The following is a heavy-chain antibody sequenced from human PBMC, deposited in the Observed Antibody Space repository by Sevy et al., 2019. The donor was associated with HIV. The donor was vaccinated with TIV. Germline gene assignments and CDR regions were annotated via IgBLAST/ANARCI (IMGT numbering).Heavy chain of an antibody. Sequence: GGSLRLSCTASGFTFGDYAMNWVRQAPGKGLEWVAFLKSKAYGGTLDYAASVKDRFTISRDDSNNIAHLQMNDLKTEDTAIYYCSGWKGSQTIFDYWGQGALVTVSS. CDR1: GFTFGDYA. V-gene: IGHV3-49*04. J-gene: IGHJ4*02. CDR2: LKSKAYGGTL. D-gene: IGHD3-10*01. CDR3: SGWKGSQTIFDY.